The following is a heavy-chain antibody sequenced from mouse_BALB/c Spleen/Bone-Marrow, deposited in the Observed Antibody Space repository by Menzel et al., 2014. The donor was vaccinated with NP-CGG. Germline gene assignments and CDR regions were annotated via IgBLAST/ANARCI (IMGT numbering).Heavy chain of an antibody. Sequence: QVQLQQSGAELAKPGASVKMSCKASGYTFTNYWMHWVKQRPGQGLEWIGYINPSTGYTEYNQKFKDKATLTADKSSGTAYMQLSSLTSEDSAVYYCARIYYYGRDYWGQGTTLTVSS. CDR2: INPSTGYT. D-gene: IGHD1-1*01. CDR3: ARIYYYGRDY. J-gene: IGHJ2*01. V-gene: IGHV1-7*01. CDR1: GYTFTNYW.